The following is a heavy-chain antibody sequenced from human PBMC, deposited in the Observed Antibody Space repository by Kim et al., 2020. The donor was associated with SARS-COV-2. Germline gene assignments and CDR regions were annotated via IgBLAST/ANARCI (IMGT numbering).Heavy chain of an antibody. Sequence: GGSLRLSCAASGFTFSSYGMHWVRQAPGKGLEWLAVIWYDGSNKYYADSVKGRFTISRDNSKNTLYLQMNSLSAEDTAVYYCARDQIGEFYGMDVWGQGPTVTVSS. CDR1: GFTFSSYG. J-gene: IGHJ6*02. CDR3: ARDQIGEFYGMDV. D-gene: IGHD3-10*01. CDR2: IWYDGSNK. V-gene: IGHV3-33*01.